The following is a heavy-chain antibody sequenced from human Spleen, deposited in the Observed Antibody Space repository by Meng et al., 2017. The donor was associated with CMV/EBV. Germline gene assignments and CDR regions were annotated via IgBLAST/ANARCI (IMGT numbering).Heavy chain of an antibody. D-gene: IGHD3-16*01. V-gene: IGHV3-23*01. Sequence: GESLKISCAASGFTFSSYAMSWVRQAPGKGLEWVSAISGVGGGTYYADSVKGRFTISRDNSKNTLYLQMNSLRAEDTAVYYCARESLGGTGLDGFDIWGQGTMVTVSS. CDR2: ISGVGGGT. J-gene: IGHJ3*02. CDR3: ARESLGGTGLDGFDI. CDR1: GFTFSSYA.